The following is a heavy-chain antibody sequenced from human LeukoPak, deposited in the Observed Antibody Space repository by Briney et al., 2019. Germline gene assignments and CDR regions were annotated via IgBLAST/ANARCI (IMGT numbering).Heavy chain of an antibody. CDR2: LSSNGGLT. D-gene: IGHD3-16*01. CDR1: GFTFSNYA. CDR3: ARVLGITDDFDM. V-gene: IGHV3-64*01. Sequence: GGSLRLSCAASGFTFSNYAMHWVRQAPGKGLEYVSGLSSNGGLTYYANSVKGRFTISRDNSKNTLYLQMDSLRAEDMAVYYCARVLGITDDFDMWGQGTVVTVSS. J-gene: IGHJ3*02.